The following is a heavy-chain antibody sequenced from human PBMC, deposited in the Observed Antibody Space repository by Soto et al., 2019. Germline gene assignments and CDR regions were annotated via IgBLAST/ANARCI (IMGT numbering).Heavy chain of an antibody. Sequence: GGSLRLSCAASGFTFSDHGMQWVRQAPGKGLEWVAAISDDGSKQYYAEFVKGRFSISRDNSKNMLYLEMNSLRVEDTAVYYCAKEWTPRRAFDYWGQGTPVTVSS. D-gene: IGHD5-12*01. CDR2: ISDDGSKQ. V-gene: IGHV3-30*18. CDR1: GFTFSDHG. CDR3: AKEWTPRRAFDY. J-gene: IGHJ4*02.